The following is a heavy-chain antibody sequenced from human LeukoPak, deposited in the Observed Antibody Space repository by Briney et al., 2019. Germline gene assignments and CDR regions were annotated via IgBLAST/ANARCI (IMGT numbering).Heavy chain of an antibody. V-gene: IGHV5-51*01. CDR1: GXXFTSYX. CDR3: ARPRGGTTQPFDS. J-gene: IGHJ4*02. CDR2: IFPDDSDT. Sequence: GESLKISCKGXGXXFTSYXXXWXXXXXXXXXXXXXXIFPDDSDTXXSXSFQGQVTISXDKSITTAYLQWSSLKASDTAMYYXARPRGGTTQPFDSWGQGTLVTVSS. D-gene: IGHD1-7*01.